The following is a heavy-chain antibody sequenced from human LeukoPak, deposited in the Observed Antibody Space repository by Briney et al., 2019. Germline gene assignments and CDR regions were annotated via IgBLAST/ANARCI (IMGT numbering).Heavy chain of an antibody. D-gene: IGHD6-13*01. CDR1: GFTFSSYS. CDR3: ARGSSSWLQTVDY. Sequence: PGGSLRLSCAASGFTFSSYSMNWVRQAPGKGLEWVSSISSSSSYIYYADSVKGRFTISRDNAKNSLYLQMNSLRAEDTAVYYCARGSSSWLQTVDYWGQGTLVTVSS. J-gene: IGHJ4*02. V-gene: IGHV3-21*01. CDR2: ISSSSSYI.